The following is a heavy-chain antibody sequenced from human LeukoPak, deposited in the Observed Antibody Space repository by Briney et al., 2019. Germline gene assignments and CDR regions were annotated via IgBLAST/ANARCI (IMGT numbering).Heavy chain of an antibody. Sequence: GGSLRLSCAVSGFKFSSYWMNWVRQVPGKGLMWVAHINTNGDSTNYADSVKGRFTISRDNAKNTLYLQMNSLRAEDTAVYYCAREELRSRGVPNWGQGTLVTVSS. CDR2: INTNGDST. J-gene: IGHJ4*02. D-gene: IGHD3-10*01. CDR1: GFKFSSYW. V-gene: IGHV3-74*01. CDR3: AREELRSRGVPN.